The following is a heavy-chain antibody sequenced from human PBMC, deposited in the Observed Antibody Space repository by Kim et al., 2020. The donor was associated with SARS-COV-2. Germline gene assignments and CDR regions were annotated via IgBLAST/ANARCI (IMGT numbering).Heavy chain of an antibody. CDR3: AKDRRVISPQDFDY. V-gene: IGHV3-23*01. Sequence: ADSVKGRFTISRDNSKNTLYLQMNSLRAEDTAVYYCAKDRRVISPQDFDYWGQGTLVTVSS. J-gene: IGHJ4*02. D-gene: IGHD3-10*01.